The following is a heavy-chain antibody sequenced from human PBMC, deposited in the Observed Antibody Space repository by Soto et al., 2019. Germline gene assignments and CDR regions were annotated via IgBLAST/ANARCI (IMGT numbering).Heavy chain of an antibody. Sequence: SETLSLTCTVSGGSINSFYWSWIRQPAGKGLEWIGRIYTTGSTNYNPSLKSRVTMSVDTSKNQFSLKLSSVTAADTAVYYCARDQSGGYYYGMDVWGQGTTVTVS. J-gene: IGHJ6*02. V-gene: IGHV4-4*07. CDR1: GGSINSFY. CDR3: ARDQSGGYYYGMDV. CDR2: IYTTGST. D-gene: IGHD3-16*01.